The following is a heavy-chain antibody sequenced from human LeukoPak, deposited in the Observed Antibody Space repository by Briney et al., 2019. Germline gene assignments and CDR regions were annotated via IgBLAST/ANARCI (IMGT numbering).Heavy chain of an antibody. CDR1: GLTFSDHY. V-gene: IGHV3-72*01. J-gene: IGHJ4*02. Sequence: GGSLRLSCAASGLTFSDHYMDWVRQAPGKGLEWVGRTRNKAKSYTTEYAAFVKGRFTISRDDSRNSVYLQMDSLKTEDTAVYFCVRGPMGVPATGALFQFDYWGQGTLVTVSS. CDR3: VRGPMGVPATGALFQFDY. CDR2: TRNKAKSYTT. D-gene: IGHD3-10*01.